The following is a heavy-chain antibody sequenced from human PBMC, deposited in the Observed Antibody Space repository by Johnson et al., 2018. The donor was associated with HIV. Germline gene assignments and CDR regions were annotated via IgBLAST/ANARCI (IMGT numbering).Heavy chain of an antibody. D-gene: IGHD6-19*01. V-gene: IGHV3-66*01. Sequence: VQLVESGGGLVQPGRSLRLTCAASGFTFSDYYMSWIRQAPGQGLEWVSVMYRGGSTYYADSVKGRFTISRDNSKNTLYLQLNSLRAEDTAVYYCASPRAVAGGGAFDIWGQGTMVTVSS. J-gene: IGHJ3*02. CDR3: ASPRAVAGGGAFDI. CDR1: GFTFSDYY. CDR2: MYRGGST.